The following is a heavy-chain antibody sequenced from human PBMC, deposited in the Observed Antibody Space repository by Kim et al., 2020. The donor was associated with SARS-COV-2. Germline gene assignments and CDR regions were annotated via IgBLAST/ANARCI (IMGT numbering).Heavy chain of an antibody. CDR3: AKFGHGIAVAGIIIDY. CDR1: GFTFSSYA. Sequence: GGSLRLSCAASGFTFSSYAMSWVRQTPGKGLEWVSAISGSGGSTYYADSVKGRFTISRDNSKNTLYLQMNSLRAEDTAVYYCAKFGHGIAVAGIIIDYWGQGTLVTVSS. V-gene: IGHV3-23*01. J-gene: IGHJ4*02. CDR2: ISGSGGST. D-gene: IGHD6-19*01.